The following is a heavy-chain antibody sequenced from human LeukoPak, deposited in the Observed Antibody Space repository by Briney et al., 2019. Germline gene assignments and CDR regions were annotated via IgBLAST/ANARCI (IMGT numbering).Heavy chain of an antibody. CDR3: ARGPAYYYYYMDV. J-gene: IGHJ6*03. V-gene: IGHV3-20*01. CDR2: FNWDGGSI. CDR1: GFTFSRNS. Sequence: GGSLRLSCEDSGFTFSRNSMNRVRQAPGKGLEWVAGFNWDGGSIGYADSVKGRFTISRDNAKNSLYLQMNSLRAEDTALYHCARGPAYYYYYMDVWGKGTTVTISS.